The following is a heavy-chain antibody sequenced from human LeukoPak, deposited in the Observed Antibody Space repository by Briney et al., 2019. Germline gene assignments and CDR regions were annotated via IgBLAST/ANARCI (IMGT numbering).Heavy chain of an antibody. CDR1: RFTFSDYY. J-gene: IGHJ4*02. D-gene: IGHD3-3*01. Sequence: GGSLRLSCTASRFTFSDYYMTWIRQAPGKGLEWVSYISGIHTTIYYADSVKGRFTISRDNAKNSLYLQMNSLSAEDTAVYYCAKEHYDFWSGYYSPYYFDYRGQGTLVTVSS. CDR2: ISGIHTTI. CDR3: AKEHYDFWSGYYSPYYFDY. V-gene: IGHV3-11*04.